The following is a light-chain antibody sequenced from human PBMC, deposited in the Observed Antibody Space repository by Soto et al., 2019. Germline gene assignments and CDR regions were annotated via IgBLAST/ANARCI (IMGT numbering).Light chain of an antibody. CDR2: AAS. Sequence: DIQMTQSPSSLSASVGDRVTITCRASQSISSYLNGYQQKPGNAPKLLIYAASSLQSGVPSRFSGSGSGTDFTLTISSLQPEDFATYYCQQSYSTPLFTFGPGTKVDIK. J-gene: IGKJ3*01. CDR1: QSISSY. V-gene: IGKV1-39*01. CDR3: QQSYSTPLFT.